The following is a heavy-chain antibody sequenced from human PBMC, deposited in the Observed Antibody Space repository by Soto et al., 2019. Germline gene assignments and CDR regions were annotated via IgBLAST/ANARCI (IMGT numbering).Heavy chain of an antibody. V-gene: IGHV1-8*01. D-gene: IGHD2-2*01. CDR3: PSPKRYCSITSCYGADGIASAGTFAY. CDR1: GYTFTSSD. CDR2: MNPNTGNT. Sequence: ASVKVSCKASGYTFTSSDVYWVRQANGQGLELMGWMNPNTGNTGYAQKFQGRVTMTRNTSISTAYMELSSLRSEDTAVYYCPSPKRYCSITSCYGADGIASAGTFAYWGHGTLVTVSS. J-gene: IGHJ4*01.